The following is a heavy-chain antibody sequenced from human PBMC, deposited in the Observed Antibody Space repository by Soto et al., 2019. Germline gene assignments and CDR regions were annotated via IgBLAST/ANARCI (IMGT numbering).Heavy chain of an antibody. CDR3: ARDNDREQLVGNYYYALDV. D-gene: IGHD1-1*01. J-gene: IGHJ6*02. V-gene: IGHV1-69*12. CDR2: IIPIFRTP. Sequence: QGQLVQSGAEVKKPGSSVKVSCKASGDTFSSFAISWVRQAPGQGLEWMGGIIPIFRTPRYAQKFQGRVTITADEFTSTAYMELSSLTSEDTAVYYCARDNDREQLVGNYYYALDVWGQGTTVIVSS. CDR1: GDTFSSFA.